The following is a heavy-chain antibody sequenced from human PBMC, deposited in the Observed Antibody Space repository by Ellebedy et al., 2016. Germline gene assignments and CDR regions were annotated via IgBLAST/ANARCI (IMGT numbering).Heavy chain of an antibody. D-gene: IGHD3-10*01. CDR2: ISHDGSNE. CDR1: GFTFKSYG. V-gene: IGHV3-30*18. CDR3: AKHLNDSGGALDY. J-gene: IGHJ4*02. Sequence: GESLKISXAASGFTFKSYGMYWVRQAPGKGLEWVGVISHDGSNEFYGDSMRGRFTISRDNSKNTLYLHMNSLRVEDTAVYYCAKHLNDSGGALDYWGQGTLVTVSS.